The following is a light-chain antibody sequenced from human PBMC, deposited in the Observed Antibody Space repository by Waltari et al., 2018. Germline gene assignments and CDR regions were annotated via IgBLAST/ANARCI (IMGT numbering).Light chain of an antibody. J-gene: IGKJ4*01. CDR2: DAS. CDR3: QQYGNSPGFT. V-gene: IGKV3-20*01. Sequence: DIVLTQSPGTLSLSPGERATLSCRASQRVSSSYLAWYQQKPGQSPRLLIYDASSRATGIPDRFSGSGSGTDFTLTISRLEPEDFAVYYCQQYGNSPGFTFGGGTKVAI. CDR1: QRVSSSY.